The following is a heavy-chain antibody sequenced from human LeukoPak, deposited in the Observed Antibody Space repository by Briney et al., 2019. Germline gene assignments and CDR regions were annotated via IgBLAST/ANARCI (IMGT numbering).Heavy chain of an antibody. D-gene: IGHD6-6*01. V-gene: IGHV2-5*01. CDR2: IYWNDDK. Sequence: SGPTLVKPTQTLTLTCTFSGFSLSTSGVGVGWIRQPPGKALEWLALIYWNDDKRYSPSLKSRLTITKDTSKNQVVLTMTNVDPVDTATYYCAHRVRQLVGHYYYYYMDVWGKGTTVTVSS. CDR1: GFSLSTSGVG. CDR3: AHRVRQLVGHYYYYYMDV. J-gene: IGHJ6*03.